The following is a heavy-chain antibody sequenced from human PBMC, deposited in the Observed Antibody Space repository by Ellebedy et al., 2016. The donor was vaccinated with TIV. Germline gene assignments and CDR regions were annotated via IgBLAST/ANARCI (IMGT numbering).Heavy chain of an antibody. Sequence: SETLSLTXAVYGGSFSGYYWSWIRQPPGKGLEWIGEINHSGSTNYNPSLKSRVTISVDTSKNQFSLKLSSVTAADTAVYYCASETLTYDSSGYFRDRHFDYWGQGTLVTVSS. V-gene: IGHV4-34*01. CDR2: INHSGST. J-gene: IGHJ4*02. D-gene: IGHD3-22*01. CDR1: GGSFSGYY. CDR3: ASETLTYDSSGYFRDRHFDY.